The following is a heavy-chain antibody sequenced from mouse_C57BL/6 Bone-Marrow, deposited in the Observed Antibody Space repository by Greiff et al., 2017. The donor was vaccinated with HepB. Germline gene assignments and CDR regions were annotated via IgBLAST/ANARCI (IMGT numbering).Heavy chain of an antibody. Sequence: EVKLMESGPGLAKPSQTLSLTCSVPGYSITSDYWNWLRKFPGNKLEYMGYISYSGSTYYNPSLKSRISITRDTSKNQYYLQLNSVTTEDTATYYCARYQFPLFYFDYWGQGTTLTVSS. D-gene: IGHD1-1*02. V-gene: IGHV3-8*01. CDR3: ARYQFPLFYFDY. CDR2: ISYSGST. J-gene: IGHJ2*01. CDR1: GYSITSDY.